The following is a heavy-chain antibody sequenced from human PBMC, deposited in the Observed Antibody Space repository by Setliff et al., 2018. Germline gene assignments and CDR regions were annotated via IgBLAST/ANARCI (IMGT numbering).Heavy chain of an antibody. D-gene: IGHD3-22*01. CDR3: ARDGSSGYYYRKYNWFDP. CDR2: INPNSGGS. V-gene: IGHV1-2*02. CDR1: GYTFTDYY. J-gene: IGHJ5*02. Sequence: ASVKVSCKASGYTFTDYYMHWVRQAPGQGLEWMGWINPNSGGSTYAQKFQGRVTMTRDTSISTAYMELSRLRYDDTAVYYCARDGSSGYYYRKYNWFDPWGQGTLVTVSS.